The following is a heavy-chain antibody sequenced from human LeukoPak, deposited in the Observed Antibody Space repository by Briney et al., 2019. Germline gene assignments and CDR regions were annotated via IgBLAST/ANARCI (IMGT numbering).Heavy chain of an antibody. J-gene: IGHJ1*01. V-gene: IGHV3-23*01. CDR3: AKDRVAATGIGELEH. CDR2: ISGRGDST. Sequence: PGGSLRLSCAASGFTLNTYAMSWVRQAPGKGLEWVSAISGRGDSTYYTDAVKGRFTISRDNSKNTLYLQMNSLRAEDTAVYYCAKDRVAATGIGELEHWGQGTLVTVCS. CDR1: GFTLNTYA. D-gene: IGHD6-13*01.